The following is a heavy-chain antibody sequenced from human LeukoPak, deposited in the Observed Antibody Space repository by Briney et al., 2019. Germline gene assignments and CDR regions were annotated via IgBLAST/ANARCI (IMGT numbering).Heavy chain of an antibody. J-gene: IGHJ5*02. CDR1: GFTFSHHW. Sequence: GGSLRLSCAASGFTFSHHWMHWVRQAPGKGLVWVSHISSDESSTTYADSVKGRFTISRNNRKNTLYLQMNSLRVEDTAMYYCTRNPDGRNWFDPWGQGTLVTVSS. D-gene: IGHD1-14*01. CDR3: TRNPDGRNWFDP. V-gene: IGHV3-74*01. CDR2: ISSDESST.